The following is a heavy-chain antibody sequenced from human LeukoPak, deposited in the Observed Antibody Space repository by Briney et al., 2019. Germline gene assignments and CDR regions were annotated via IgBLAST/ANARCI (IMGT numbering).Heavy chain of an antibody. J-gene: IGHJ4*01. D-gene: IGHD3-16*01. CDR1: GVSLRLL. Sequence: SETLSLTCGLCGVSLRLLQWACLRQPAGKGLEWVGRVHFSGSTNYNPSLRSRVAISLDKSKNELSLTLTSVSAADTAVYYSTRSESSLHVCYDRHYWGKGALVTVSS. V-gene: IGHV4-59*10. CDR2: VHFSGST. CDR3: TRSESSLHVCYDRHY.